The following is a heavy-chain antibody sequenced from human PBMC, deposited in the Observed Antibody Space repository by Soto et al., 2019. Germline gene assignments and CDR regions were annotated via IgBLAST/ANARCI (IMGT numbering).Heavy chain of an antibody. CDR3: ATIRRSSGWPDY. CDR2: TDGSGTYK. CDR1: GFTFSTYN. V-gene: IGHV3-21*01. D-gene: IGHD6-25*01. Sequence: PGGSLRLSCAVSGFTFSTYNMNWVRQAPGKGLEWVSSTDGSGTYKYYADSVKGRFTISKDNAKNSLYLQMNSLRAEDTAVYYCATIRRSSGWPDYWGQGTLVTVSS. J-gene: IGHJ4*02.